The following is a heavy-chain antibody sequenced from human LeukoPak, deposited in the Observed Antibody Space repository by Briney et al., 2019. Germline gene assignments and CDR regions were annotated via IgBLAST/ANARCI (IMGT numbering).Heavy chain of an antibody. J-gene: IGHJ4*02. Sequence: SETLSLTCTVSGDSISTYYWSWIRRPPGKGLEWIGYIYSSGTTNYNPSLKSRVTISVDTSKNQFSLKLSSVTAADTALYYCARESLSQYNYGYGSFDYWGQGTLVTVSS. CDR3: ARESLSQYNYGYGSFDY. CDR2: IYSSGTT. D-gene: IGHD5-18*01. V-gene: IGHV4-59*01. CDR1: GDSISTYY.